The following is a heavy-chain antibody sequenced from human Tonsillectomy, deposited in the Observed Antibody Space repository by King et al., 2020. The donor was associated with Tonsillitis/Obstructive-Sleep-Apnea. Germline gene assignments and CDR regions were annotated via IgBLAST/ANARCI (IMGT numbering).Heavy chain of an antibody. CDR3: RGAGY. Sequence: VQLVESGGGLVKPGGSLRLSCAASGFTFSNAWMSWVRQAPGKGLEWVGRIQSKTDGGTTDYAAPVKGRFTISRDDSKNTLYLQMNSLKTEDTGVYYCRGAGYWGQGTLVTVSS. CDR1: GFTFSNAW. D-gene: IGHD6-19*01. CDR2: IQSKTDGGTT. J-gene: IGHJ4*02. V-gene: IGHV3-15*01.